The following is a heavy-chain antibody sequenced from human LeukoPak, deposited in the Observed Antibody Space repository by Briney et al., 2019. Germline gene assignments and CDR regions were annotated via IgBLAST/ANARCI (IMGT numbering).Heavy chain of an antibody. CDR3: ARGPYSSSWAGSYFDY. D-gene: IGHD6-13*01. CDR1: GFTFSSYW. CDR2: IKQDGSEK. Sequence: GGSLRLSCAASGFTFSSYWMSWVRQAPGKGLEWVANIKQDGSEKYYVDSVKGRFTISRDNTKNSLYLQMNSLRAEDTAVYYCARGPYSSSWAGSYFDYWGQGTLVTVSS. J-gene: IGHJ4*02. V-gene: IGHV3-7*01.